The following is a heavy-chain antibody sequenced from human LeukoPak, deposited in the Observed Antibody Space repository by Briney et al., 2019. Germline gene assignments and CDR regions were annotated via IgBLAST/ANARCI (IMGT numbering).Heavy chain of an antibody. J-gene: IGHJ6*04. CDR3: AAAPGYCSSTSCHHYYYYGMDV. D-gene: IGHD2-2*01. CDR2: IFVGRGNT. V-gene: IGHV1-58*01. Sequence: SVTVSCKASGFTFTSSAVQWVRQARGQRLEWIGWIFVGRGNTNYAQKFQERVTITRDMSTSTAYMELSSLRSEDTAVYYCAAAPGYCSSTSCHHYYYYGMDVWGKGTTVTVSS. CDR1: GFTFTSSA.